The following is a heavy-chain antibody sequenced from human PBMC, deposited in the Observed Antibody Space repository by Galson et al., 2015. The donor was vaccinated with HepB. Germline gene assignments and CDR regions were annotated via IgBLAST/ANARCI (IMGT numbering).Heavy chain of an antibody. V-gene: IGHV3-53*01. D-gene: IGHD2-2*01. CDR2: VYSGGNT. CDR3: ARDRCSDTTCYYSYAMDV. J-gene: IGHJ6*02. CDR1: GLSVSNYY. Sequence: SLRLSCAASGLSVSNYYMSWVRQAPGKGLEGVSVVYSGGNTYYADSVKGRFTISRDNSKNTLYLHMSSLRAEDTAVYYCARDRCSDTTCYYSYAMDVWGQGTTVTVSS.